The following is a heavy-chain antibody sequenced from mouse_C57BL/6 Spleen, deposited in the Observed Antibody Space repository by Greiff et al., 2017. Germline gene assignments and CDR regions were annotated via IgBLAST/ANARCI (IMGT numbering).Heavy chain of an antibody. Sequence: QVQLKQPGAELVLPGASVKLSCKASGYTFTSYWMHWVKQRPGQGLEWIGEIDPSDSYTNYNQKFKGKSTLTVDKSSSTAYMQLSSLTSEDSAVYYCARRYYDYDGGDYFDYWGQGTTRTVS. D-gene: IGHD2-4*01. V-gene: IGHV1-69*01. J-gene: IGHJ2*01. CDR2: IDPSDSYT. CDR1: GYTFTSYW. CDR3: ARRYYDYDGGDYFDY.